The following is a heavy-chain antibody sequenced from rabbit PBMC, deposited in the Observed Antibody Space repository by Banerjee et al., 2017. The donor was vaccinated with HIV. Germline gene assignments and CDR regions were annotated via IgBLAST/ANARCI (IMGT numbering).Heavy chain of an antibody. D-gene: IGHD6-1*01. J-gene: IGHJ4*01. CDR3: ARGGYDANYFNL. Sequence: QQQLEESGGGLVKPGGTLTLTCKASGIDFSSGYDMCWVRQAPGKGLEWIGCIYTGSGHTYYASWAKGRFTISKTSSTTVTLRMTSLTAADTATYFCARGGYDANYFNLWGQGTLVT. CDR2: IYTGSGHT. CDR1: GIDFSSGYD. V-gene: IGHV1S45*01.